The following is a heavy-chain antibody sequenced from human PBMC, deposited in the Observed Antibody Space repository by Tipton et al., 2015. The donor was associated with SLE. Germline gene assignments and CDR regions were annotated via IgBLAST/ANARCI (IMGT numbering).Heavy chain of an antibody. V-gene: IGHV3-30*02. D-gene: IGHD3-22*01. CDR2: IRYDGSNK. J-gene: IGHJ3*02. CDR1: GFTFSSYG. Sequence: SLRLSCAASGFTFSSYGMHWVRQAPGKGLEWVAFIRYDGSNKYYADSVKGRFTISRDNSKNTLYLQMNSLRAEDTAMYFCAKGSNYYDSSGYLGAFDIWGQGTLVTVSS. CDR3: AKGSNYYDSSGYLGAFDI.